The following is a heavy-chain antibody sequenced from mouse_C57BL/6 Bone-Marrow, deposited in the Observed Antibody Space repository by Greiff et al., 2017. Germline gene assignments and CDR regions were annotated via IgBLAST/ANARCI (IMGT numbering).Heavy chain of an antibody. CDR2: ISSGGSYT. J-gene: IGHJ2*01. D-gene: IGHD1-1*01. V-gene: IGHV5-6*02. CDR3: ARRGRFITTVVDYFDY. CDR1: GFTFSSYG. Sequence: DVKLVESGGDLVKPGGSLKLSCAASGFTFSSYGMSWVRQTPDKRLEWVATISSGGSYTYYPDSVKGRFTISRDTAKNTLYLQMSSLKSEDTAMYYCARRGRFITTVVDYFDYWGQGTTLTVSS.